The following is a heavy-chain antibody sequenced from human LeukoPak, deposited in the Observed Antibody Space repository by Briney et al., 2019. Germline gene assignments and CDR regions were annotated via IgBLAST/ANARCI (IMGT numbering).Heavy chain of an antibody. J-gene: IGHJ6*02. CDR1: GDSVSSNSAA. V-gene: IGHV6-1*01. CDR3: ARSPADVDYYYYGMDV. Sequence: SQTHSLTRAISGDSVSSNSAAWNWIRQSPSRGLEWLGRTYYRSKWYNDYAVSVKSRITINPDTSKNQFSLQLNSVTPEDTAVYYCARSPADVDYYYYGMDVWGQGTTVTVSS. D-gene: IGHD6-25*01. CDR2: TYYRSKWYN.